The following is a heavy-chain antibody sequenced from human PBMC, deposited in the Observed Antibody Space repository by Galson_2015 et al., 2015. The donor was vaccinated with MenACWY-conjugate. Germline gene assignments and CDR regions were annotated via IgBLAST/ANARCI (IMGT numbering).Heavy chain of an antibody. CDR1: GFTVSSNY. D-gene: IGHD3-9*01. J-gene: IGHJ4*02. V-gene: IGHV3-53*04. CDR2: IYSGGST. CDR3: ARTRGILTDQNFDY. Sequence: SLRLSCAASGFTVSSNYMSWVRQAPGKGLEWVSFIYSGGSTYYADSVKGRFTIFRHNSKNTLYLQMNSLRAEDTAVYYCARTRGILTDQNFDYWGQGTLVTVSS.